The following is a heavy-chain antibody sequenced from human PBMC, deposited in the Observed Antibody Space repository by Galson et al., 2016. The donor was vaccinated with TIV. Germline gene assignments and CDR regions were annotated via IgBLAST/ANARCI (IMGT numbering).Heavy chain of an antibody. Sequence: SLRLSCAASGLTFRTYAMHWVRQAPGKGLEWISYISTTSSLIYYADSVRGRFTISRDNAKNSLYLQMNSLRADDTAVYYCAREGRDGYNPYFDYWGQGTLVTVSS. V-gene: IGHV3-48*01. CDR2: ISTTSSLI. CDR3: AREGRDGYNPYFDY. J-gene: IGHJ4*02. D-gene: IGHD5-24*01. CDR1: GLTFRTYA.